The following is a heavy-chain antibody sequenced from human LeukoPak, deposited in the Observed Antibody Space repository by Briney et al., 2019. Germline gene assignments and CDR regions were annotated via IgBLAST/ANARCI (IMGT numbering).Heavy chain of an antibody. CDR2: IYYSGST. D-gene: IGHD3-22*01. CDR1: GGSISSYY. CDR3: ARADDSSGYYYY. Sequence: SETLSLTCTVSGGSISSYYWSWIRQPPGKGLEWIGYIYYSGSTYYNPSLKSRVTISVDTSKNQFSLKLSSVTAADTAVYYCARADDSSGYYYYWGQGTLVTVSS. V-gene: IGHV4-30-4*01. J-gene: IGHJ4*02.